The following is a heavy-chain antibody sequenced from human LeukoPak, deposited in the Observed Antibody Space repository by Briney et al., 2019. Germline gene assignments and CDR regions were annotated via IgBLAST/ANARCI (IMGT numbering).Heavy chain of an antibody. CDR1: GFTVSSNY. Sequence: GGSLRLSCAASGFTVSSNYMSWVRQAPGKGLEWVSVIFSGGSAYYADSVKGRFTISRDNSKNTVCLQMNSLRAGDTAVYYCARVDTYYYDSSGYDYFDYWGQGTLVTVSS. D-gene: IGHD3-22*01. CDR3: ARVDTYYYDSSGYDYFDY. J-gene: IGHJ4*02. V-gene: IGHV3-66*01. CDR2: IFSGGSA.